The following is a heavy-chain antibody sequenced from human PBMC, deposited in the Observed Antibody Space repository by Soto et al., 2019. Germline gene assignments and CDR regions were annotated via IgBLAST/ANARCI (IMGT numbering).Heavy chain of an antibody. D-gene: IGHD3-22*01. J-gene: IGHJ4*02. CDR3: ARHSSLTTAGWVDY. CDR2: IYYSGST. V-gene: IGHV4-59*08. Sequence: PSETLSLTCTVAGGSISSYYWSWIRQPPGKGLEWIGYIYYSGSTNYNPSLKSRVTISVDTSKNQFSLKLSSVTAADTAVYYSARHSSLTTAGWVDYWGQGTLVTVSS. CDR1: GGSISSYY.